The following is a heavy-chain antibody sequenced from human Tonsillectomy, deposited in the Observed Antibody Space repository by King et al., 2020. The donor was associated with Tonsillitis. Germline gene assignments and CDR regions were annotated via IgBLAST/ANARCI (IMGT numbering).Heavy chain of an antibody. D-gene: IGHD3-22*01. J-gene: IGHJ2*01. Sequence: VQLVESGGGLVQPGGSLRLSCAASGFTVSSNYMSWVRQAPGKGLEWVSIIFRGGDTFYADSVKGRFTISRDSSKNTLYLQMNSLRAEDTGVHSCARDGPHYYDSMCYYSQTESFDHWGRGTLVTVSS. V-gene: IGHV3-66*01. CDR2: IFRGGDT. CDR1: GFTVSSNY. CDR3: ARDGPHYYDSMCYYSQTESFDH.